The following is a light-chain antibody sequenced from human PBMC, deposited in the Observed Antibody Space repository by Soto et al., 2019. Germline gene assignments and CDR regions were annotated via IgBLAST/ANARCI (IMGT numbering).Light chain of an antibody. J-gene: IGKJ5*01. CDR3: MQGTHWPPIT. CDR1: QSLVHSDGNTY. CDR2: KVS. V-gene: IGKV2-30*02. Sequence: DVVMTQSPLSLPVTLGQPASISCRSSQSLVHSDGNTYLSWFQQRPGQSPRRLIYKVSYRDSGVPDRFSGSGSGTDFTLKISRVEAEDVGVYSCMQGTHWPPITFGQGTRPEIK.